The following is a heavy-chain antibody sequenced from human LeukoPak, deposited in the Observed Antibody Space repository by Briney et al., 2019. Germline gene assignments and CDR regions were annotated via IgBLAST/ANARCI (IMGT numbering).Heavy chain of an antibody. V-gene: IGHV3-15*01. J-gene: IGHJ4*02. Sequence: GGSLRLSCEASGFTFTNAWMSWVRQAPGKGLEWVGRINSKTYGGTTYYAAPVKGRFTISRDDSRNTQYLQMNGLKTEDTAVYYCTTGSGAMTIGHWGQGTLVTVS. D-gene: IGHD4/OR15-4a*01. CDR3: TTGSGAMTIGH. CDR2: INSKTYGGTT. CDR1: GFTFTNAW.